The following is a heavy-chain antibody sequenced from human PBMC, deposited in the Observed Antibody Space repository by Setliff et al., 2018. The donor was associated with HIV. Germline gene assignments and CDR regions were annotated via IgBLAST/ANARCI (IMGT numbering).Heavy chain of an antibody. J-gene: IGHJ6*03. CDR2: ISDSAST. CDR3: ARNRDPPGSSWICYYYYMDL. D-gene: IGHD6-13*01. CDR1: AAYSSNSRSY. Sequence: PSETLSRTCTVYAAYSSNSRSYWRGSRKHPGKRLECLRSISDSASTSYNPSLSSRLTISVDTSKNQVSLRLTGATATDTGVYYCARNRDPPGSSWICYYYYMDLWGGGTTVTVSS. V-gene: IGHV4-39*01.